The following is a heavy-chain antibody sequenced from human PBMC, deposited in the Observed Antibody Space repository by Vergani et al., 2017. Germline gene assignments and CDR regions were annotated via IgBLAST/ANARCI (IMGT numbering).Heavy chain of an antibody. CDR3: AGGSLCCRGGTCYANWFDP. V-gene: IGHV3-21*01. CDR1: GFTFSSYN. CDR2: ISSSSTYI. Sequence: EVQLMESGGGLVQPGGPLRLPCAASGFTFSSYNMNWVRQAPGKGLEWVSSISSSSTYIYYADSLQGRFTISRDNAKNSLFLQMNSLRAEDTAVYYGAGGSLCCRGGTCYANWFDPWGQGTLVTVSS. J-gene: IGHJ5*02. D-gene: IGHD2-15*01.